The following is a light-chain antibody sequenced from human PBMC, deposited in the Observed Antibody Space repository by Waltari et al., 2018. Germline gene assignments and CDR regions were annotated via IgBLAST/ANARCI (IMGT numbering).Light chain of an antibody. V-gene: IGKV4-1*01. CDR3: QQYYSTPPPT. CDR1: QSVLYSSNNKNY. CDR2: WAA. Sequence: DIVMTQSPDSLAVSLGERATINCKSSQSVLYSSNNKNYLAWYQQKPGQPPKLLIYWAATRESGVPDRFRGSGSGTDFTLTISSLQAEDVAVYYCQQYYSTPPPTFGQGTKVEIK. J-gene: IGKJ1*01.